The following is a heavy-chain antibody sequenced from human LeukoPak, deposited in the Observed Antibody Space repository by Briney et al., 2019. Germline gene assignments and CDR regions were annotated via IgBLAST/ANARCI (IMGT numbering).Heavy chain of an antibody. V-gene: IGHV3-15*01. CDR3: TTGYSGYDSARDY. J-gene: IGHJ4*02. D-gene: IGHD5-12*01. CDR1: RFTFSNAW. Sequence: GGSLRLSCAASRFTFSNAWMSWVRQAPGKGLEWVGRIKSKTDGGTTDYAAPVKGRFTISRDDSKNTLYLQMNSLKTEDTAVYYCTTGYSGYDSARDYWGQGTLVTVSS. CDR2: IKSKTDGGTT.